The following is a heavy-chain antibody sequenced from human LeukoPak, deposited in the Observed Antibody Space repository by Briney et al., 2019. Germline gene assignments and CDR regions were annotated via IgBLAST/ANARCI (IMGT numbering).Heavy chain of an antibody. CDR3: ASRGRDYDFWSGYYDFDY. J-gene: IGHJ4*02. CDR2: IYYSGST. CDR1: GGSISIGSYY. Sequence: SETLSLTCTVSGGSISIGSYYWDWIRQPPGKGLEWIGSIYYSGSTYYNPSLKSRVTISVDTSKNQFSLKLSSVTAADTAVYYCASRGRDYDFWSGYYDFDYWGQGTLVTVSS. V-gene: IGHV4-39*01. D-gene: IGHD3-3*01.